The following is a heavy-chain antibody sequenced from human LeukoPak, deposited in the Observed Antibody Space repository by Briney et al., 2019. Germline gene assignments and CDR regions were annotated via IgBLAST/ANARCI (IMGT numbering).Heavy chain of an antibody. J-gene: IGHJ6*03. CDR3: AKGPNCGGDCDPNYYYMDV. CDR1: GFTFSSYA. V-gene: IGHV3-23*01. Sequence: GGSLRLSCAASGFTFSSYAMSWVRQAPGKGLEWVSAISGSGGSTYYADSVKGRFTISRDNSKNTLYLQMSSLRVEDTAVYYCAKGPNCGGDCDPNYYYMDVWGKGTTVTVSS. D-gene: IGHD2-21*01. CDR2: ISGSGGST.